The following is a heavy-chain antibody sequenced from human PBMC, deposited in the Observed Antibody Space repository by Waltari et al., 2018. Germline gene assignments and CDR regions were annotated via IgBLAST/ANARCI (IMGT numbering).Heavy chain of an antibody. CDR3: STGYTRTWHDGY. CDR1: GFTFSSAW. V-gene: IGHV3-15*01. CDR2: IKSKKDSEKT. J-gene: IGHJ4*02. Sequence: EVQLVESGGGLVKPGGSLRLSCAASGFTFSSAWMSWVRQAPGKEMVWVGRIKSKKDSEKTDNATPLKGRFTNSRNDSKNTLYLQISSLKTEDTAVYFCSTGYTRTWHDGYWGQGTLVTVSS. D-gene: IGHD5-12*01.